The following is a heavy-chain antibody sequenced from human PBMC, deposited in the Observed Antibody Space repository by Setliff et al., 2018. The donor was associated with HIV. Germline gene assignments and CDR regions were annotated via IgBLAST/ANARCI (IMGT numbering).Heavy chain of an antibody. V-gene: IGHV1-18*01. CDR2: LSAYDGNT. CDR3: ARSDWELVLSSFDY. Sequence: ASVKVSCKASGYTFASYGITWVRQAPGQGLEWMGWLSAYDGNTNYAQKVRERVTLTTDTATNTAFMELKNLTSADTAVYFCARSDWELVLSSFDYWGQGTQVTVSS. J-gene: IGHJ4*02. D-gene: IGHD1-26*01. CDR1: GYTFASYG.